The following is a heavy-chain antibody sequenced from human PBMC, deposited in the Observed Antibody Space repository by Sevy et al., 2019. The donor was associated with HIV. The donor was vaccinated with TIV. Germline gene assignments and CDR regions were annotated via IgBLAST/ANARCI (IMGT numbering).Heavy chain of an antibody. V-gene: IGHV3-21*05. CDR1: GYTFPAFS. D-gene: IGHD3-10*01. Sequence: GGSLRLSCTASGYTFPAFSFNWVRQAPGKGLEWLSYISTGTDHIYYADSAKGRFIISRDDAKNSVYLEMKSLRDQDTALYYCVRRGVDAYNVYFDLWGQGTLVTVSS. CDR3: VRRGVDAYNVYFDL. J-gene: IGHJ4*02. CDR2: ISTGTDHI.